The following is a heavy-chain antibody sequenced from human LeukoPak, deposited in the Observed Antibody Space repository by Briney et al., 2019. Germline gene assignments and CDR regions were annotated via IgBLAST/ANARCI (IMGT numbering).Heavy chain of an antibody. J-gene: IGHJ4*02. CDR1: GFTFSSYS. D-gene: IGHD6-25*01. CDR3: AKDPSSKESGL. V-gene: IGHV3-21*04. Sequence: GGSLRLSCAASGFTFSSYSMNWVRQAPGKGLEWVSSISSSSSYIYYADSVKGRFTISRDNAKNSLYLQMNSLRAEDTAVYYCAKDPSSKESGLWGQGTLATVSS. CDR2: ISSSSSYI.